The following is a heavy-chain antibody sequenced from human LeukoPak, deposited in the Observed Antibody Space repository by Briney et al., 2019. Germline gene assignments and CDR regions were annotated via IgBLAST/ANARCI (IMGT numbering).Heavy chain of an antibody. Sequence: GGSLRLSCAASGFTFSTCAMSWARQAPGEGLEWISVINKSGDITYYADSVKGRFTISRDNSKSTLFLQMNNLRAEDTAVYYCAKKSCGSSSCPIDYWGRGTLVTVSP. CDR3: AKKSCGSSSCPIDY. CDR2: INKSGDIT. CDR1: GFTFSTCA. V-gene: IGHV3-23*01. D-gene: IGHD2-2*01. J-gene: IGHJ4*02.